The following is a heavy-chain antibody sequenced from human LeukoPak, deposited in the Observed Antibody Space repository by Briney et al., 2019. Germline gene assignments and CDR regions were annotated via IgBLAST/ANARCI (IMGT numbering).Heavy chain of an antibody. J-gene: IGHJ4*02. Sequence: ASVKLSCKLSGNTLRELPIQWVRQAGGKGLEWMAGFDPENAEIVYAQKFQGRVTMTEYTSTNTAYMELTSLTSDDTALYYCATRGSDFWSGFDFWGQGTQVTVSS. V-gene: IGHV1-24*01. CDR2: FDPENAEI. D-gene: IGHD3-3*01. CDR1: GNTLRELP. CDR3: ATRGSDFWSGFDF.